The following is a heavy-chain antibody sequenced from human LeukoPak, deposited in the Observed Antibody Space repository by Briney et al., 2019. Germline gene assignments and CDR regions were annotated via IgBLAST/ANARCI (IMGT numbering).Heavy chain of an antibody. Sequence: SETLSLTCTVSGGSLSRYYWSWIRQHPGKGLEWIGYIYYSGSTHYNPSLKSRVTISVDTSKNQFSLKLSSVTAADTAVYYCARQYYGDYADYWGQGTLVTVSS. CDR3: ARQYYGDYADY. V-gene: IGHV4-59*08. CDR2: IYYSGST. CDR1: GGSLSRYY. D-gene: IGHD4-17*01. J-gene: IGHJ4*02.